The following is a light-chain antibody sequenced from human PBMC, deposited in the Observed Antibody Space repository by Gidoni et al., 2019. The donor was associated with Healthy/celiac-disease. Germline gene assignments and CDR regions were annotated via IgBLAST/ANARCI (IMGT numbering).Light chain of an antibody. CDR3: KQYNSYPFT. CDR1: QSLSSW. J-gene: IGKJ3*01. Sequence: DIQMTQSPSTLSAAVGDRVPITCRASQSLSSWLAWYQQKPGKAPKLLIYKASSLESGVPSRFSGSGSGTEFTLTISSLQPDDFATYYCKQYNSYPFTFGPGTKVDIK. V-gene: IGKV1-5*03. CDR2: KAS.